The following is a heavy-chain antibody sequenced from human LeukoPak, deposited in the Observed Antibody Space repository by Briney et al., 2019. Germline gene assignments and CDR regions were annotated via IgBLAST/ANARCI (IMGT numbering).Heavy chain of an antibody. Sequence: PSETLSLTCTVSGGSITSGGYYWSWIRQHPGKGLEWIVYIYYSGSTYYNPSLKSRVTISADTSKNQFSLKISSVTAADTAVYYCARDARETAMVSEGEDYYYYMDVWGKGTTVTVSS. CDR3: ARDARETAMVSEGEDYYYYMDV. CDR1: GGSITSGGYY. CDR2: IYYSGST. J-gene: IGHJ6*03. D-gene: IGHD2-21*02. V-gene: IGHV4-31*03.